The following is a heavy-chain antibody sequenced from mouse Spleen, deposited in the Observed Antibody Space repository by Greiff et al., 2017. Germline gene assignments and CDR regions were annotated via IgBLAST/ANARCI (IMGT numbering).Heavy chain of an antibody. Sequence: QVQLQQPGTELVMPGTSVKLSCKTSDYTFTSFWMHWVRQRPGQGLEWIGEIDPSDSYTNYNQKFKAKATLTVDKSSSTANMQLFSLTSEDSAVYYCARGSTTAWYFDVWGAGTTVTVSS. CDR3: ARGSTTAWYFDV. CDR2: IDPSDSYT. J-gene: IGHJ1*01. D-gene: IGHD1-2*01. V-gene: IGHV1-69*01. CDR1: DYTFTSFW.